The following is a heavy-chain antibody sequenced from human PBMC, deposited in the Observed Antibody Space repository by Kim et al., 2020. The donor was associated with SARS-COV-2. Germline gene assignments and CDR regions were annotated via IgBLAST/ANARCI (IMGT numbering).Heavy chain of an antibody. CDR3: LRGPAD. V-gene: IGHV3-11*01. CDR1: GFSFSDYS. Sequence: GGSLRLSCVASGFSFSDYSMTWIRQAPGKGLQSVAYITSDGTTIKYADSVTGRYSISRDNGKKSLSLQMNSLTPEDTAVYYCLRGPADWGRGTLVIVSS. CDR2: ITSDGTTI. J-gene: IGHJ4*02.